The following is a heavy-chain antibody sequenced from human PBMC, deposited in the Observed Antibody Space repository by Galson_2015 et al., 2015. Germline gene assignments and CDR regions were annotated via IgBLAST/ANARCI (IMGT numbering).Heavy chain of an antibody. CDR1: GYSFSHYW. Sequence: SGAEVQKPGESLKISCEGSGYSFSHYWIAWVRQVPGKGLEWMGIIYPGDSDTIYGPSFQGQVTISADKSISTAYLQWSSLKASDTALYFCTRSANNGPRENWFDPWGQGTLVTVSS. J-gene: IGHJ5*02. V-gene: IGHV5-51*01. CDR2: IYPGDSDT. CDR3: TRSANNGPRENWFDP. D-gene: IGHD2-8*01.